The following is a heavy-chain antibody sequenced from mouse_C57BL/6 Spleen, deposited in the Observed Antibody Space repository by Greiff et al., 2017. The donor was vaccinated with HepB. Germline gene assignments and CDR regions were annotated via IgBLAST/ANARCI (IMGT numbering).Heavy chain of an antibody. CDR1: GYTFTSYW. V-gene: IGHV1-50*01. J-gene: IGHJ3*01. D-gene: IGHD3-2*02. CDR3: AREVDSSDAWFAY. CDR2: IDPSDSYT. Sequence: QVHVKQPGAELVKPGASVKLSCKASGYTFTSYWMQWVKQRPGQGLEWIGEIDPSDSYTNYNQKFKGKATLTVDTSSSTAYMQLSSLTSEDSAVYYCAREVDSSDAWFAYWGQGTLVTVSA.